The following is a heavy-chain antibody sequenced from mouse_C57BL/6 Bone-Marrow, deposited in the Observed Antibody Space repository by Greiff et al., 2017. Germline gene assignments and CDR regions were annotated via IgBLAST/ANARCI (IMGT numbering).Heavy chain of an antibody. Sequence: QVQLKQPGAELVKPGASVKVSCKASGYTFTSYWMHWVKQRPGQGLEWIGRIHPSDSDTNYNQKFKGKATLTVDKSSSTAYMQLSSLTSEDSAVYYCAIKGAIYYGNSFDYWGQGTTLTVSS. CDR3: AIKGAIYYGNSFDY. J-gene: IGHJ2*01. D-gene: IGHD2-1*01. CDR2: IHPSDSDT. CDR1: GYTFTSYW. V-gene: IGHV1-74*01.